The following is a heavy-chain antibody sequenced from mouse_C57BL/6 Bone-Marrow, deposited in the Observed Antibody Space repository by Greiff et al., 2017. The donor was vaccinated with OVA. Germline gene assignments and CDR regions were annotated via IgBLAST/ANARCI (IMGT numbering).Heavy chain of an antibody. CDR3: ARPYYYGSSSYYFDY. V-gene: IGHV1-19*01. Sequence: EVQLQQSGPVLVKPGTSVKMSCKASGYTFTDYYMNWVKQSHGKSLEWIGVINPYNGGTSYNQKFKGKATLTVDKSSSTAYMELNSLTSEDSAVYYCARPYYYGSSSYYFDYWGQGTTLTVSS. D-gene: IGHD1-1*01. CDR1: GYTFTDYY. J-gene: IGHJ2*01. CDR2: INPYNGGT.